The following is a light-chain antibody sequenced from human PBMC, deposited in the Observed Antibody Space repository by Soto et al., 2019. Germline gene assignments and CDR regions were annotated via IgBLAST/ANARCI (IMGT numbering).Light chain of an antibody. J-gene: IGLJ1*01. CDR3: QSYDTTLRGV. CDR2: ANN. Sequence: QSVLTQPPSVSGAPGQRVTISCTGSSSNIGAGYDVHWYQQFPGTAPKLLIYANNNRPSGVPDRFSASKSGTSASLAITGLQSGYEPDYSCQSYDTTLRGVFGTGTKVTVL. CDR1: SSNIGAGYD. V-gene: IGLV1-40*01.